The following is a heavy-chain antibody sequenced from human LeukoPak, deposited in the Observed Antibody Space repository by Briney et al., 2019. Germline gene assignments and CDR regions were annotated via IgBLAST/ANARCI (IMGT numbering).Heavy chain of an antibody. Sequence: GGSLRLSCAASGFTFSIYAMNWVRQAPGKGLEWVTVISSDGSNEYYADSVKGRFTISRDNSKNTLYLQMNSLRTEDTAVYYCATDRASKGEQWLGYLSCWGQGTLVTVSS. CDR3: ATDRASKGEQWLGYLSC. V-gene: IGHV3-30*03. J-gene: IGHJ4*02. CDR1: GFTFSIYA. D-gene: IGHD6-19*01. CDR2: ISSDGSNE.